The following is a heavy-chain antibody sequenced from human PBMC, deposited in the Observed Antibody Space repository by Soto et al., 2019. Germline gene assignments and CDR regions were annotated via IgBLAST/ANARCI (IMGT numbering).Heavy chain of an antibody. D-gene: IGHD3-10*01. CDR1: GFTFSSYA. V-gene: IGHV3-23*01. Sequence: GGSLRLSCAASGFTFSSYAMSWVRQAPGKGLEWVSAISGSGGSTYYADSVKGRFTISRDNSKNTLYLQMNSLRAEDTAVYYCAKDQANYYGSGSGFDYWGQGTLVTVSS. J-gene: IGHJ4*02. CDR3: AKDQANYYGSGSGFDY. CDR2: ISGSGGST.